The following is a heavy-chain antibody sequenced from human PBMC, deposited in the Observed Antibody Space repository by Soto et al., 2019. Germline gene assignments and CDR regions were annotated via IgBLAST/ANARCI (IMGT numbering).Heavy chain of an antibody. J-gene: IGHJ4*02. CDR1: GGSVNSDNYY. Sequence: PSETLSLTCTVSGGSVNSDNYYWSWIRQPPGRGLEWIGYIYHTGTTNYNPSLMSRATISVDTSRNQFSLELSSVTAADTAVYYCAREFSNSPEAFDSWGQGSLVTVSS. V-gene: IGHV4-61*01. CDR3: AREFSNSPEAFDS. CDR2: IYHTGTT. D-gene: IGHD6-6*01.